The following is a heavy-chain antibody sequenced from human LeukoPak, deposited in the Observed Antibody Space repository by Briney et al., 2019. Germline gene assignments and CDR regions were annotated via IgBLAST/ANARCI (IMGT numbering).Heavy chain of an antibody. D-gene: IGHD6-6*01. CDR2: IYWDDDK. J-gene: IGHJ5*02. V-gene: IGHV2-5*02. CDR1: GFSLSTSGVG. CDR3: ARLVAAARLGFRWFDP. Sequence: SGPTLVNPTQTLTLTCTFSGFSLSTSGVGVGWIRQPPGKALEWLALIYWDDDKRYSPSLKSRLTITKDTSKNQVVLTMTNMDPVDTATYYCARLVAAARLGFRWFDPWGQGTLVTVSS.